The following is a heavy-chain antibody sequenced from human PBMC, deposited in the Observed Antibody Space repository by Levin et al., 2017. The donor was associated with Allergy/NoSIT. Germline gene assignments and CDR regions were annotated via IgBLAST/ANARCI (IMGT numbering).Heavy chain of an antibody. Sequence: LSLTCAASGFPFSNYAMNWVRQPPGKGLQWVSTISGRGYSTYYADSVKGRFTISRDDAKSTLYLQMNSLRADDTAVYYCANLAAVDYWGQGTLVTVSS. CDR1: GFPFSNYA. D-gene: IGHD6-25*01. CDR3: ANLAAVDY. J-gene: IGHJ4*02. V-gene: IGHV3-23*01. CDR2: ISGRGYST.